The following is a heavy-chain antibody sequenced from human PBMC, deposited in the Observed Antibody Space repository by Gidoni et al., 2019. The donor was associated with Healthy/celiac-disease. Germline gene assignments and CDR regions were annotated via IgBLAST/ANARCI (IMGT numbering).Heavy chain of an antibody. CDR2: NT. V-gene: IGHV4-34*01. J-gene: IGHJ4*02. D-gene: IGHD6-13*01. Sequence: NTNYNPSLKSRVTISVDTSKNQFSLKLSSVTAADTAVYYCSRSSWYFDYWGQGTLVTVSS. CDR3: SRSSWYFDY.